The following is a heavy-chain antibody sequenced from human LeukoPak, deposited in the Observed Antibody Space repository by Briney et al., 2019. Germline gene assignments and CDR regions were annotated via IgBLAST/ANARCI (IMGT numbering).Heavy chain of an antibody. D-gene: IGHD2-15*01. CDR2: ISYDGSNK. V-gene: IGHV3-30*18. CDR1: GYSFTSYW. Sequence: GESLKISCKGSGYSFTSYWIGWVRQAPGKGLEWVAVISYDGSNKYYADSVKGRFTISRDNSKNTLYLQMNSLRAEDTAVYYCAKTSVVVVAAAYYYYYGMDVWGQGTTVTVSS. CDR3: AKTSVVVVAAAYYYYYGMDV. J-gene: IGHJ6*02.